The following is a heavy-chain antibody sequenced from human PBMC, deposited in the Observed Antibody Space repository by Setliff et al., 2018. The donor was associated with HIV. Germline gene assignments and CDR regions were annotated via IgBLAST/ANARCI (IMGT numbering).Heavy chain of an antibody. Sequence: SETLSLTCTVSGDSISSGNYYWTWIRQPAGKALGWIGRITNTGATEYNPSLKSRVTVSVDTSQNQFSLKLTSVTAADTATYFCSRGPPFDRWGRGTLVTVSS. CDR2: ITNTGAT. V-gene: IGHV4-61*02. CDR1: GDSISSGNYY. J-gene: IGHJ2*01. CDR3: SRGPPFDR.